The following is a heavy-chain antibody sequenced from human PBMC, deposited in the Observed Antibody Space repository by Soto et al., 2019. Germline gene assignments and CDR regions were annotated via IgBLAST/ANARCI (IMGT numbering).Heavy chain of an antibody. CDR2: IYYSGRT. Sequence: SETLSLTYTVSGGPISSYYRSWIRQPPGKGLEWIGYIYYSGRTNYNPSLKSRVTISVDTSKNQFSLKLSSVTAADTAVYYCARGYCSSISCYIWDNWFDPWGQGTLVTISS. V-gene: IGHV4-59*01. D-gene: IGHD2-2*02. CDR3: ARGYCSSISCYIWDNWFDP. CDR1: GGPISSYY. J-gene: IGHJ5*02.